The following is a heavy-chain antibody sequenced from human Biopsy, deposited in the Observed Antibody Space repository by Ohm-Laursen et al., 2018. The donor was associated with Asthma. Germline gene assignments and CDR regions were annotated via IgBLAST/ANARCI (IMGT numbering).Heavy chain of an antibody. V-gene: IGHV3-9*01. CDR1: GFTFDDYA. D-gene: IGHD6-13*01. CDR2: VSWNSGSI. J-gene: IGHJ4*02. CDR3: VKDIRLQLWGFDS. Sequence: SLRLSCAASGFTFDDYAMHWVRQAPGKGLAWVSGVSWNSGSIDYADSVKGRFTISRDNAKNSLYLQMDSLRGADTALYYCVKDIRLQLWGFDSWGQGTLVTVSS.